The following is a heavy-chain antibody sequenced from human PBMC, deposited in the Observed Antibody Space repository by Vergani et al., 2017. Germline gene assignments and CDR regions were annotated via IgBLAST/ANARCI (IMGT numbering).Heavy chain of an antibody. CDR3: ARLAPEPAAEN. D-gene: IGHD2-2*01. J-gene: IGHJ4*02. CDR2: INHSGST. V-gene: IGHV4-34*01. CDR1: GGSFSGYY. Sequence: QVQLQQWGAGLLKPSETLSLTCAVYGGSFSGYYWSWIRQPPGKGLEWIWEINHSGSTNYNPSLKSRVTISVDTSKNQFSLKLSSVTAADTAVYYCARLAPEPAAENWGQGTLVTVSS.